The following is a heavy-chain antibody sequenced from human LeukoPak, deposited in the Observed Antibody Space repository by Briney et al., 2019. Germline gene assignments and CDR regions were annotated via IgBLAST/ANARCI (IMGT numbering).Heavy chain of an antibody. Sequence: SVKVSCKAFGGTFSNYAITWVRQALGQGLEWMGRIIPIFGTANYAQKFQGRVTITTDESTSTDYMELSSLRSEDTAVYYCARGDGYGYNWFDSWGQGTLVTVSS. J-gene: IGHJ5*01. V-gene: IGHV1-69*05. CDR2: IIPIFGTA. CDR1: GGTFSNYA. D-gene: IGHD5-24*01. CDR3: ARGDGYGYNWFDS.